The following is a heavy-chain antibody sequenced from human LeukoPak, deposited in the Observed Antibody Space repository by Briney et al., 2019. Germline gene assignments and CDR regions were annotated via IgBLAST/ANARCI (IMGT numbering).Heavy chain of an antibody. D-gene: IGHD3-3*01. CDR1: GFTFCSYS. CDR3: AREYTIFGVIVNYYYYGMDV. J-gene: IGHJ6*02. Sequence: GGSLRLSCSASGFTFCSYSMSWGRQAPGKGLEWVSAICGSGGSTYYADSVKGRFTISRDNSKNTLYLQMNSLRAEDTAVYYCAREYTIFGVIVNYYYYGMDVWGQGTKVTVSS. V-gene: IGHV3-23*01. CDR2: ICGSGGST.